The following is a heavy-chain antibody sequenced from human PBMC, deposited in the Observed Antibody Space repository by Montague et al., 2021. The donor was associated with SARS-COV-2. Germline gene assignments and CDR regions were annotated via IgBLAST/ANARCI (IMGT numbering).Heavy chain of an antibody. CDR1: GGSISSNNDY. CDR2: IYXMWST. Sequence: ILSLTFTVSGGSISSNNDYSDWIRQPPGKGLEWIGXIYXMWSTYYNPSLKSRVTISLYTSKNHFSLKLNSATAADTAVYYCASRGRELLPVATRIGGFDTWGQGTLVTVSS. J-gene: IGHJ3*02. V-gene: IGHV4-39*02. D-gene: IGHD5-12*01. CDR3: ASRGRELLPVATRIGGFDT.